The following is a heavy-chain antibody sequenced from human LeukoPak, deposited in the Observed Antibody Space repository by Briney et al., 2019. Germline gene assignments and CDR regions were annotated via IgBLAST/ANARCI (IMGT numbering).Heavy chain of an antibody. CDR3: ARDLSGSSSWSDY. V-gene: IGHV3-48*01. CDR2: ISSSSTI. CDR1: GFTFSSYS. D-gene: IGHD6-13*01. J-gene: IGHJ4*02. Sequence: PGGSLRLSCAASGFTFSSYSMNWVRQAPGKGLEWVSYISSSSTIYYADSVKGRFTISRDNAKNSLYLQMNSLRAEDTAVYYCARDLSGSSSWSDYWGQGTLVTVSS.